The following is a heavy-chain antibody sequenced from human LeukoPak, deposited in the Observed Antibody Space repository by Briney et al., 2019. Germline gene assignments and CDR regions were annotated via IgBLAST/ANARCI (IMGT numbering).Heavy chain of an antibody. Sequence: GGSLRLSCAASGFTFSSYAMSWVRQAPGKGLEWVSAISGSGGSTYYADSVKGRFTISRDNSKNTLYQQMNSLRAEDTAVYYCAKDPNPFYDFWSGYKWGQGTLVTVSS. CDR3: AKDPNPFYDFWSGYK. CDR2: ISGSGGST. V-gene: IGHV3-23*01. J-gene: IGHJ4*02. D-gene: IGHD3-3*01. CDR1: GFTFSSYA.